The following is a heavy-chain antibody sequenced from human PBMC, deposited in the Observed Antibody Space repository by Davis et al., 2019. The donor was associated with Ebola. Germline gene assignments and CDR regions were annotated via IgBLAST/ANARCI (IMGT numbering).Heavy chain of an antibody. CDR1: GFISSGRD. D-gene: IGHD3-9*01. Sequence: GGSLRLSCAVSGFISSGRDMSWVRLAPGKWLEWVSSISSSSSYIYYADSVKGRFTISRDNAKNSLYLHMNSLRAEDTAVYYCAKGGYFDSLEIDSWGQGTLVTVSS. J-gene: IGHJ4*02. CDR2: ISSSSSYI. V-gene: IGHV3-21*04. CDR3: AKGGYFDSLEIDS.